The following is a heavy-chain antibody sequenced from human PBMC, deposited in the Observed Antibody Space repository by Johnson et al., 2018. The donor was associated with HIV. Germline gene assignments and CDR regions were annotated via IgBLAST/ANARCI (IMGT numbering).Heavy chain of an antibody. Sequence: QVQLVESGGDVVQPGRSLRLSCAASGFTFSSYAMHWVRQAPGKGLEWVAVISYDGSNKYYADSVKGRFTISRDNSKNTLYLQMNSLRAEDTAMYYCARERGYFGNPAFDIWGQGTMVTVAS. J-gene: IGHJ3*02. CDR1: GFTFSSYA. CDR2: ISYDGSNK. D-gene: IGHD4-23*01. V-gene: IGHV3-30*04. CDR3: ARERGYFGNPAFDI.